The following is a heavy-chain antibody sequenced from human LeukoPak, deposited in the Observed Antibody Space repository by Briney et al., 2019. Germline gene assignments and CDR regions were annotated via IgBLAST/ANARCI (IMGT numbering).Heavy chain of an antibody. D-gene: IGHD6-13*01. V-gene: IGHV3-23*01. CDR3: VRGVGVSRFNYFDP. Sequence: GGSLRLSCAASKFTFSSFAMSWVRQAPGKGLEWVSGISATGDSTYYTDSVKGRFTISRDNSKNTLYLQMNSLRDDDTAVYYCVRGVGVSRFNYFDPWGQGTLVIVSS. J-gene: IGHJ5*02. CDR2: ISATGDST. CDR1: KFTFSSFA.